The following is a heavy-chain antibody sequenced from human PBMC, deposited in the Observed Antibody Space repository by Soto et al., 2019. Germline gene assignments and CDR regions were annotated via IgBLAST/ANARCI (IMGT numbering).Heavy chain of an antibody. CDR2: ISAYNGNT. CDR1: GYTFTIYG. V-gene: IGHV1-18*04. J-gene: IGHJ4*02. D-gene: IGHD6-19*01. Sequence: QVQLVQSGAEVKKPGASVKVSCKASGYTFTIYGISWVRQAPGQGLEWMGWISAYNGNTNYAQKPQGRVTMTTDTTTRTAYMELRSLRSDDTAMYYCARGGTGAYTSGRYDYWGQGTQVTVSS. CDR3: ARGGTGAYTSGRYDY.